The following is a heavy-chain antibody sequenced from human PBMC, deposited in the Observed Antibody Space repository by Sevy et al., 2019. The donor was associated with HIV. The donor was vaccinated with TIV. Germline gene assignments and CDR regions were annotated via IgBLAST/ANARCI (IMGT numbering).Heavy chain of an antibody. CDR1: GFSLNDYW. J-gene: IGHJ1*01. CDR2: INQNGSVS. D-gene: IGHD2-21*01. V-gene: IGHV3-7*01. CDR3: VRAIATEASF. Sequence: GGSLRLSCAVSGFSLNDYWMSWVRQAPGKGLEWVANINQNGSVSYYVDSVKGRFTISRDDARNLLYLQMNNLRVEDTALYYCVRAIATEASFWGQGTLVTFSS.